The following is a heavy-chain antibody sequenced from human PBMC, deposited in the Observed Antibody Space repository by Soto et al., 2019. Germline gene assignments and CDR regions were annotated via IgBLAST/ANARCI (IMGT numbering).Heavy chain of an antibody. CDR1: GFSLSTNGEG. J-gene: IGHJ1*01. Sequence: QITLKESGPTLVKPTQTLTLTCTFSGFSLSTNGEGVGWIRQPPGKALECLALIYWDDDKRYSPSLQSRLTITKDNSKNQVVLTMTNMDPVDTATYYCARGVDYGDSGGNFQYWGQGTLVTVS. CDR2: IYWDDDK. D-gene: IGHD4-17*01. V-gene: IGHV2-5*02. CDR3: ARGVDYGDSGGNFQY.